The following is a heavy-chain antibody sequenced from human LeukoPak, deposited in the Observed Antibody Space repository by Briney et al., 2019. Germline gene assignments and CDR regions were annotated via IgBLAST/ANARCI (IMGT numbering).Heavy chain of an antibody. CDR3: ARDLMDYDVSTGLHHYYMDV. J-gene: IGHJ6*02. CDR1: GFTFSSYW. D-gene: IGHD3-9*01. CDR2: INGDGSNI. V-gene: IGHV3-74*01. Sequence: GGSLRLSCVASGFTFSSYWMHWVRQDPRKGLVWVSRINGDGSNINYADSVRGRFTISRDNAKNTLYLQMNTLRVEDTAVYYCARDLMDYDVSTGLHHYYMDVWGQGTTVTVSS.